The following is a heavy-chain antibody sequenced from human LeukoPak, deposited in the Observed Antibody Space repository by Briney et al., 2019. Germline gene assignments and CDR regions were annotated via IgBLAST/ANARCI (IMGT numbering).Heavy chain of an antibody. J-gene: IGHJ4*02. D-gene: IGHD2-2*02. Sequence: GGSLRLSCAASGFTVSSNYMSWVRQAPGKGLEWVSVIYNGGSTYYADSVKGRFTISRDNSKNTLYLQMNSLRAEDTAVYYCVRDSWLYGTPFDYWGQGTLVTVSS. V-gene: IGHV3-66*01. CDR1: GFTVSSNY. CDR2: IYNGGST. CDR3: VRDSWLYGTPFDY.